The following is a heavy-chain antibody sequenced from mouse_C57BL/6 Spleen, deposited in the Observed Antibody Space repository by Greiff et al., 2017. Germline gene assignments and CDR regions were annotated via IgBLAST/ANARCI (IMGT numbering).Heavy chain of an antibody. CDR3: ARKETGYAMDY. V-gene: IGHV5-17*01. D-gene: IGHD4-1*01. CDR2: ISSGSSTR. J-gene: IGHJ4*01. CDR1: GFTFSDYG. Sequence: EVMLVESGGGLVKPGGSLKLSCAASGFTFSDYGMHWVRQAPEKGLEWVAYISSGSSTRYYADTVKGRFTISRDNAKNTLFLQMTSLRSEDTAMYYCARKETGYAMDYWGQGTSVTVSS.